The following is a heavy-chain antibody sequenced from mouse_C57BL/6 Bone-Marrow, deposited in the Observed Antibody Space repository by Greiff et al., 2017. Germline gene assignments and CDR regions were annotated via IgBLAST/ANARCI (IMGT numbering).Heavy chain of an antibody. J-gene: IGHJ3*01. D-gene: IGHD2-5*01. CDR1: GFTFNTYA. V-gene: IGHV10-3*01. CDR3: VRGVAPYYSRAWFAY. CDR2: IRSKSSNYAT. Sequence: EVQLVESGGGLVQPKGSLKLSCAASGFTFNTYAMHWVRQAPGKGLEWVARIRSKSSNYATYYADTVKDRFTISRDDSQSMLYLQMNNLKTEDTAMYYCVRGVAPYYSRAWFAYWCQGTLVTVSA.